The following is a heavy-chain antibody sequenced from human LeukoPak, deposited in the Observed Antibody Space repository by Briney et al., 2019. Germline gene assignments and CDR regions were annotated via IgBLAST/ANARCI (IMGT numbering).Heavy chain of an antibody. J-gene: IGHJ4*02. CDR1: GFTFSSYG. CDR2: IWYDGSNK. V-gene: IGHV3-33*06. D-gene: IGHD6-19*01. CDR3: AKDLYSSVWYIFDY. Sequence: PGRSLRLSCAASGFTFSSYGMHWVRQAPGKGLEGVAVIWYDGSNKYYADSVKGRFTISRDNSKNTLYLQMNSLRAEDTAVYYCAKDLYSSVWYIFDYWGQGTLVTVSS.